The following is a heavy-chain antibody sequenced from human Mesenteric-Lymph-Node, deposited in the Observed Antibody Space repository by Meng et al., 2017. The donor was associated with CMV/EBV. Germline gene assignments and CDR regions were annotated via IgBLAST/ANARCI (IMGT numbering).Heavy chain of an antibody. CDR1: GFTFSSYW. CDR3: ARVISKGGEYLLYPMYYFDY. J-gene: IGHJ4*02. V-gene: IGHV3-7*01. D-gene: IGHD3-3*01. Sequence: GESLKISCAASGFTFSSYWMSWVRQAPGKGLEWVANIKQDGSEKYYVDSVKGRFTISRDNAKNTLYLQMNSLRAEDTAVYYCARVISKGGEYLLYPMYYFDYWGQGTLVTVSS. CDR2: IKQDGSEK.